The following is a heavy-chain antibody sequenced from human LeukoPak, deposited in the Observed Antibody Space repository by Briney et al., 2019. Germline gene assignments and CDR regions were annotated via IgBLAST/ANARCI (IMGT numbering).Heavy chain of an antibody. CDR1: GFNVSNNY. D-gene: IGHD3-10*01. J-gene: IGHJ4*02. CDR2: IFSSGPT. CDR3: AISGLGFGEFRGLDY. V-gene: IGHV3-53*01. Sequence: PGGSVSLSCAASGFNVSNNYMNWVRQAPGKGLEWVSVIFSSGPTYYADSVKGRFTISRDTSKNALYLQMNSLRAEDTAVYYCAISGLGFGEFRGLDYWGQGTLVTVSS.